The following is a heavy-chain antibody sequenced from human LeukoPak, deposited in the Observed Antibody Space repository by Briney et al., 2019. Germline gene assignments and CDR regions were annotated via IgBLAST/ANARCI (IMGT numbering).Heavy chain of an antibody. D-gene: IGHD4-17*01. CDR3: ARDYGDFAFDS. Sequence: PSETLSLTXTVSGGSISSSTYYWGWLRQPPGKGLEWIGNIYYSGSTYYSPSLKSRVTISVDTSKNQFSLKLSSATATDTAVYYCARDYGDFAFDSWGQGTLVTVSS. V-gene: IGHV4-39*02. CDR2: IYYSGST. CDR1: GGSISSSTYY. J-gene: IGHJ4*02.